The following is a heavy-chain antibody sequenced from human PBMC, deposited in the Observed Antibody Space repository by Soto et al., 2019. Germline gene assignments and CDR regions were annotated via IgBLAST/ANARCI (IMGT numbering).Heavy chain of an antibody. D-gene: IGHD3-22*01. CDR2: VSVSGGTT. V-gene: IGHV3-23*01. Sequence: RGSLRLSCAASGFMFNNYAMSWVRQAPGKGLEWVSTVSVSGGTTYYADSLKGRFTISRDNSKKTVYLQMNRLRADDTAIYYCAKGLYYYDSSGYRLFDYWGRGTLVTVSS. CDR1: GFMFNNYA. J-gene: IGHJ4*02. CDR3: AKGLYYYDSSGYRLFDY.